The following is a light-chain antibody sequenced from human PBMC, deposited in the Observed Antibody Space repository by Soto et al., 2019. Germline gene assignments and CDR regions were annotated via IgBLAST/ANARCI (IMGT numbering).Light chain of an antibody. V-gene: IGLV2-14*02. Sequence: QSALTQPASVSGSPGQSITISCTGTSSDVGSSNLVSWYQHHPGKAPKLIIYEVSNRPSGVSNRFSGSKSGNTAPLTISGLQAEDEADYYCSSYTSSSTWVFGGGTQLTVL. J-gene: IGLJ3*02. CDR3: SSYTSSSTWV. CDR1: SSDVGSSNL. CDR2: EVS.